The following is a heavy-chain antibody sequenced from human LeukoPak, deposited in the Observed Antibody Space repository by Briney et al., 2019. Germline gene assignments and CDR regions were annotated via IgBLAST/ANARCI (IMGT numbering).Heavy chain of an antibody. V-gene: IGHV3-73*01. CDR3: TRPRAVAGPGNVYYFDY. CDR1: GFTFSGSA. D-gene: IGHD6-19*01. Sequence: TGGSLRLSCAASGFTFSGSAMHWVRQASGKGLEWVGRIRSKANSYATAYAASVKGRFTISRDDSKNTAYLQTNSLKTEDTAVYYCTRPRAVAGPGNVYYFDYWGQGTLVTVSS. CDR2: IRSKANSYAT. J-gene: IGHJ4*02.